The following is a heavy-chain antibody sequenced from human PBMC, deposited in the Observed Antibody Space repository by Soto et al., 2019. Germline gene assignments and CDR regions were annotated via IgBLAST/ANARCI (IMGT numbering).Heavy chain of an antibody. CDR3: VKVAELKSGYYPAMDV. CDR1: GYSFTGHD. D-gene: IGHD1-26*01. CDR2: MNPKSGGT. V-gene: IGHV1-8*01. Sequence: QVQLVQSGAEVRKPGASVRVSCKASGYSFTGHDVNWVRQASGQGLEWMGWMNPKSGGTGYAQKFQGRVTMTRDTSINRAYMDLSGLTSQDTAVYYCVKVAELKSGYYPAMDVWGQGTTVTVSS. J-gene: IGHJ6*02.